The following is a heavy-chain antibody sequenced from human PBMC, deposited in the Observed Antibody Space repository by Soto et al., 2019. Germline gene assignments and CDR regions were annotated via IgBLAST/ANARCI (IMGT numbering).Heavy chain of an antibody. D-gene: IGHD6-13*01. Sequence: SVKVSCKASGGTFSSYAISWVRQAPGQGLEWMGGIIPIFGTASYAQKFQGRVTITADESTSTAYMELSSLRSEDTAVYYCARDRVAAAADYYYYYGMDVWGQGTTVTVSS. V-gene: IGHV1-69*13. CDR1: GGTFSSYA. J-gene: IGHJ6*02. CDR3: ARDRVAAAADYYYYYGMDV. CDR2: IIPIFGTA.